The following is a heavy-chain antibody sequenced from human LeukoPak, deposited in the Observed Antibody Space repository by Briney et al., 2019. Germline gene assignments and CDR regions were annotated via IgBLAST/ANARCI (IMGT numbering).Heavy chain of an antibody. Sequence: PSQTLSLTCTVSGASISSESYYWTWIRQPAGKGLEWIGRIYNTGSTKYNPSLKSRVTISIDTSKNQFSLKLNSVTAADTAVYYCARVMAVNPDWFDPWGQETLVTVSS. CDR1: GASISSESYY. D-gene: IGHD5-24*01. V-gene: IGHV4-61*02. CDR3: ARVMAVNPDWFDP. J-gene: IGHJ5*02. CDR2: IYNTGST.